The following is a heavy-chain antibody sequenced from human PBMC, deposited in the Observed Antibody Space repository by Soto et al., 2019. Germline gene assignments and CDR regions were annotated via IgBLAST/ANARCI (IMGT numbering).Heavy chain of an antibody. J-gene: IGHJ6*02. CDR2: IIPIFGTA. CDR3: ARYRSGGSCYSEMGYYYYYGMDV. D-gene: IGHD2-15*01. CDR1: GGTFSSYA. V-gene: IGHV1-69*06. Sequence: QVQLVQSGAEVKKPGSSVKVSCKASGGTFSSYAISWVRQAPGQGLEWMGGIIPIFGTANYAQKFQGRVTITADKSTSTAYMELSSLRSEDTAVYYCARYRSGGSCYSEMGYYYYYGMDVWGQGTTVTVSS.